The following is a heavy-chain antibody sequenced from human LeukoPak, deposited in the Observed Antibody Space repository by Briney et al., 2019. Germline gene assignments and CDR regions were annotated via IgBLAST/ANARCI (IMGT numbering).Heavy chain of an antibody. J-gene: IGHJ4*02. V-gene: IGHV3-53*01. CDR3: ARCDSSRWNGIDY. CDR1: GLTVRSNY. CDR2: IHSGGNT. D-gene: IGHD6-13*01. Sequence: PGGSLRLSCAASGLTVRSNYMGWVRQAPGKGLEWVSVIHSGGNTYYAGSVKGRFTISRDNSRNTMDLQMNSLRAEDTAVYYCARCDSSRWNGIDYWGQGTLVTVSS.